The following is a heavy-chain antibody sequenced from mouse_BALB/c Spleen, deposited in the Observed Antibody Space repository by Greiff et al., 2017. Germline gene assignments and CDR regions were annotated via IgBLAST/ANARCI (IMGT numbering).Heavy chain of an antibody. CDR2: ISDGGSYT. CDR1: GFTFSDYY. V-gene: IGHV5-4*02. CDR3: ARDLITTVVGYFDY. D-gene: IGHD1-1*01. Sequence: DVMLVESGGGLVKPGGSLKLSCAASGFTFSDYYMYWVRQTPEKRLEWVATISDGGSYTYYPDSVKGRFTISRDNAKNNLYLQMSSLKSEDTAMYYCARDLITTVVGYFDYWGQGTTLTVSS. J-gene: IGHJ2*01.